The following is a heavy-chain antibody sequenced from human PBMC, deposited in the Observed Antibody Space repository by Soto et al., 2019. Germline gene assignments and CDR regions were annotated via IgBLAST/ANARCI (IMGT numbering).Heavy chain of an antibody. J-gene: IGHJ4*02. D-gene: IGHD3-22*01. CDR1: GFTFSSYA. CDR3: AREGWDSSGYYYFDY. Sequence: GGSLRLSCAASGFTFSSYAMHWVRQAPGKGLEWVAVISYDGSNKYYADSVKGRFTISRDNSKNTLYLQMNSLRAEDTAVYYCAREGWDSSGYYYFDYWGQGTLVTVSS. V-gene: IGHV3-30-3*01. CDR2: ISYDGSNK.